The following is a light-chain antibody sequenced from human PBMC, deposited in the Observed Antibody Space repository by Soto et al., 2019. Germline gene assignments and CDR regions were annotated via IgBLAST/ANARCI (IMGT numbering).Light chain of an antibody. Sequence: QSVLTQPPSVSAAPGQKVTISCSGTSSNIGSNYVSWYQHLPGTAPKLLIYDNNKRPSGIPDRFSGSKSGTSATLGITGLQTGDEADYYCGTWDNSLNGVVFGGGTKLTVL. CDR1: SSNIGSNY. CDR2: DNN. V-gene: IGLV1-51*01. CDR3: GTWDNSLNGVV. J-gene: IGLJ2*01.